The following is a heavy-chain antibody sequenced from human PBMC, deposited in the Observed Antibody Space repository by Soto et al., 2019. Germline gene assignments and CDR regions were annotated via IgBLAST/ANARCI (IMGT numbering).Heavy chain of an antibody. D-gene: IGHD1-20*01. CDR2: INHSGST. CDR1: GGSFSGYY. Sequence: ASETLSPSCAVYGGSFSGYYWSWIRQPPGKGLEWIGEINHSGSTNYNPSLKSRVTISVDTSKNQFSLKLSSVTAADTAVYYCAAKPAVNWKYYFDYWGQGTLVTVSS. CDR3: AAKPAVNWKYYFDY. J-gene: IGHJ4*02. V-gene: IGHV4-34*01.